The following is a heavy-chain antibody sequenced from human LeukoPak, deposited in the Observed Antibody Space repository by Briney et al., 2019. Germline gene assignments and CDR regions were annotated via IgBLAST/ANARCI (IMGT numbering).Heavy chain of an antibody. J-gene: IGHJ4*02. V-gene: IGHV4-61*02. CDR2: IYSSGST. D-gene: IGHD3-3*01. CDR1: GGSISSGSYY. CDR3: ARGGTRSGYYTFDD. Sequence: NPTQTLSLTCTVSGGSISSGSYYWSWIRQPAGKGLEWIGRIYSSGSTNYNPSLKSRVTISVDTSKNQFSLKLSSVTAADTAVYYCARGGTRSGYYTFDDWGQGTLVTVSS.